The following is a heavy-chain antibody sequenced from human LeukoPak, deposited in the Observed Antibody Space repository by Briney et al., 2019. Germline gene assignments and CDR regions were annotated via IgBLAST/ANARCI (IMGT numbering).Heavy chain of an antibody. CDR2: ISDSGDSA. CDR1: GFTFRSYA. D-gene: IGHD2-2*01. V-gene: IGHV3-23*01. CDR3: ASQKLGSTSYSLDY. Sequence: GSLRLSCAASGFTFRSYAMNWVRQAPGKGLEWVSGISDSGDSAYYADSVKGRFTISRDSSESTLYLQVNSLRAEDTAVYYCASQKLGSTSYSLDYWGQGTLVTVSS. J-gene: IGHJ4*02.